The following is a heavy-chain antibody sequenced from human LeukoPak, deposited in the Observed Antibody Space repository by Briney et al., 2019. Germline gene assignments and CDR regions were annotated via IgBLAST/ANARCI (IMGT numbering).Heavy chain of an antibody. Sequence: GGSLRLSCAASGFSFSSYGMNWVGQAPGKGVEWVSYISSSSSTIDYADSVKGRFTISRDNAKNSVHLQMNSLRDEDTAVYYCAREFVDRGFRYGYDYYYGMDVWGQGTTVTVSS. CDR1: GFSFSSYG. CDR3: AREFVDRGFRYGYDYYYGMDV. CDR2: ISSSSSTI. D-gene: IGHD5-18*01. V-gene: IGHV3-48*02. J-gene: IGHJ6*02.